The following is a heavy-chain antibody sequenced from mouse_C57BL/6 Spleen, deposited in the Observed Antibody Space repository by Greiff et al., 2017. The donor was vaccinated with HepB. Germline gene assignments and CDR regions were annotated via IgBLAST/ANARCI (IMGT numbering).Heavy chain of an antibody. CDR2: ISYDGSN. CDR1: GYSITSGYY. V-gene: IGHV3-6*01. Sequence: EVQLVESGPGLVKPSQSLSLTCSVTGYSITSGYYWNWIRQFPGNKLEWMGYISYDGSNNYNPSLKNRISITRDTSKNQFFLKLNSVTTEDTATYYCARVDYDEGGYWYFDVWGTGTTVTVSS. J-gene: IGHJ1*03. CDR3: ARVDYDEGGYWYFDV. D-gene: IGHD2-4*01.